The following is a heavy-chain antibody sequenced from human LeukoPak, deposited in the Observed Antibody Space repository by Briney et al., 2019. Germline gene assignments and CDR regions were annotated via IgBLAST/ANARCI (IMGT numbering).Heavy chain of an antibody. J-gene: IGHJ3*02. D-gene: IGHD6-19*01. CDR3: ARDRSSGWYVFPAFDI. Sequence: PSETLSLTCTVSGGSISSSSYYWSWIRQPPGKGLEWIGYIYYSGSTNYNPSLKSRVTISVDTSKNQFSLKLSSVTAADTAVYYCARDRSSGWYVFPAFDIWGQGTMVTVSS. V-gene: IGHV4-61*01. CDR2: IYYSGST. CDR1: GGSISSSSYY.